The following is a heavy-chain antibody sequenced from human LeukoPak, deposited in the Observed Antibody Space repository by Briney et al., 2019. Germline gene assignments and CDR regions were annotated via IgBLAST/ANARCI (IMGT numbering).Heavy chain of an antibody. V-gene: IGHV3-53*01. Sequence: GGSLRLSCAASGFTVSSNYMSWVRQAPGKGLEWVSVIYSGGSTYYADSVKGRFTISRDNAKNSLYLQMNSLRAEDTAVYYCARRWEIDYWGQGTLVTVSS. D-gene: IGHD5-24*01. CDR2: IYSGGST. J-gene: IGHJ4*02. CDR1: GFTVSSNY. CDR3: ARRWEIDY.